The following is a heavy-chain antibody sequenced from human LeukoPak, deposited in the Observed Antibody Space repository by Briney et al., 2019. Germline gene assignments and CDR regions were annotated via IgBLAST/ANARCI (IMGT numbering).Heavy chain of an antibody. Sequence: SVRVSCKTSGGTFNNSAISWVRQAPGQGLEWLGGIVPLFGTAGYAQKFQGRVTITKDESTRTVYLELTSLTSDDTAVYYCARDVHGDYGSGWFDPWGQGTLVSVSS. V-gene: IGHV1-69*05. D-gene: IGHD4-17*01. CDR1: GGTFNNSA. J-gene: IGHJ5*02. CDR2: IVPLFGTA. CDR3: ARDVHGDYGSGWFDP.